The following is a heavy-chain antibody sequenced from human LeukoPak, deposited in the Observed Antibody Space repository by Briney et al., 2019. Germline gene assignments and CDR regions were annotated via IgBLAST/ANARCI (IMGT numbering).Heavy chain of an antibody. CDR2: IKQDGSEK. CDR1: GFTVSSNY. CDR3: ASCSSTNCY. V-gene: IGHV3-7*01. Sequence: PGGSLRLSCAASGFTVSSNYMSWVRQAPGKGLEWVANIKQDGSEKYYVDSVKGRFTISRDNAKNSLYLQMNSLRAEDTAVYYCASCSSTNCYWGQGTLVTVSS. D-gene: IGHD2-2*01. J-gene: IGHJ4*02.